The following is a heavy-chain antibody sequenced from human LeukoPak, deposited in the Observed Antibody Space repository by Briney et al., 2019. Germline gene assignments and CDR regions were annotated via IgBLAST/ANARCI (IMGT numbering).Heavy chain of an antibody. CDR2: IYYSGST. V-gene: IGHV4-59*01. Sequence: SETLSLTCTVSGGSISSYYWSWIRQPPGKGLEWIGYIYYSGSTNYNPSLKSRVTISVDTSKNQFSLKLSSVTAADTAVYYCAREQYSSGWYFDYWGQGTLVTVSS. J-gene: IGHJ4*02. CDR1: GGSISSYY. CDR3: AREQYSSGWYFDY. D-gene: IGHD6-19*01.